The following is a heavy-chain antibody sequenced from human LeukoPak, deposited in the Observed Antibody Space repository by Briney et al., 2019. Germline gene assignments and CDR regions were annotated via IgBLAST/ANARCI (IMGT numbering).Heavy chain of an antibody. CDR2: ISSNGGST. V-gene: IGHV3-64D*09. Sequence: GGSLRLSCSASGFTFSRYAMHWVRQAPGKGLEYVSAISSNGGSTYYADSVKGRFTISRDNSKNTLYLQMSSLRAEDTAVYYCVKDRQYCSSTSCYVDAFDIWGQGTMATVSS. J-gene: IGHJ3*02. D-gene: IGHD2-2*01. CDR3: VKDRQYCSSTSCYVDAFDI. CDR1: GFTFSRYA.